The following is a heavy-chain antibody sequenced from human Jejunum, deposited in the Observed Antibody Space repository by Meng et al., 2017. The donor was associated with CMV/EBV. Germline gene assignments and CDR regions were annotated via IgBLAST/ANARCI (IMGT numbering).Heavy chain of an antibody. CDR2: IRRDGGER. V-gene: IGHV3-7*01. D-gene: IGHD1-1*01. Sequence: NYWMTWVRQAPGKGLEWVANIRRDGGERYFVDSVKGRFAISRDNTKNSLFLHMDRLRAEDTAVYYCATSTTGMVASSYYNYAMDVWGQGTTVTVSS. CDR1: NYW. J-gene: IGHJ6*02. CDR3: ATSTTGMVASSYYNYAMDV.